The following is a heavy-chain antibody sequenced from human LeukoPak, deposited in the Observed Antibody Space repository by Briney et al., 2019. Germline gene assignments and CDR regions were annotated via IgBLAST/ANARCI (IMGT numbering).Heavy chain of an antibody. Sequence: SETLSLTCTVSGGSISSYYWSWIRQPPGKGLEWIGCIYYSGSTNYNPSLKSRVTISVDTSKNQFFLKLSSVTAADTAVYYCARVRDSSFDYWGQGTLVTVSS. V-gene: IGHV4-59*01. J-gene: IGHJ4*02. D-gene: IGHD6-13*01. CDR1: GGSISSYY. CDR3: ARVRDSSFDY. CDR2: IYYSGST.